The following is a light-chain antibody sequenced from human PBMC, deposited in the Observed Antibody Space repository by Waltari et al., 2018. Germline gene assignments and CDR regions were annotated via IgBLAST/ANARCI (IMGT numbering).Light chain of an antibody. Sequence: SYELTQPPSVSVSPGQTATITCSGAFFTKKFTYWFQQKSGQAPVMVIYEDTKRLSAIPERFSGSSSGTTAALTITGAQVEDEADYYCYSTDIFRSERGVFGGGTKLLVL. V-gene: IGLV3-10*01. CDR1: FFTKKF. J-gene: IGLJ2*01. CDR2: EDT. CDR3: YSTDIFRSERGV.